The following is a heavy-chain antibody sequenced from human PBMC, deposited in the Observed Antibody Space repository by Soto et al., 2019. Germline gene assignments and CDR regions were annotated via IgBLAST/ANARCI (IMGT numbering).Heavy chain of an antibody. Sequence: AGGSLRLSCGASGLSVSDNYMGWVRQAPGRGLEWVSVMYAGGDTHYADSVKGRFTISRDKSENTLYLQMNSLRAEDTAVYYCAKCRVVVTDYWGQGTLVTVSS. CDR2: MYAGGDT. J-gene: IGHJ4*02. V-gene: IGHV3-53*01. CDR3: AKCRVVVTDY. CDR1: GLSVSDNY. D-gene: IGHD3-22*01.